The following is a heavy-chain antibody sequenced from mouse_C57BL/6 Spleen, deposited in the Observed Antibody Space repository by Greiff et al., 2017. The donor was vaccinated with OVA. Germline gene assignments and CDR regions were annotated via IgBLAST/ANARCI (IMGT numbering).Heavy chain of an antibody. CDR1: GYTFTSYG. Sequence: QVQLQQSGAELARPGASVKLSCKASGYTFTSYGISWVKQRTGQGLEWIGEIYPRSGNTYYNEKFKGKATMTADKSSSTAYMELRSLTSEASAVYFCARGVYYYGSSYDWYFDVWGTGTTVTVSS. D-gene: IGHD1-1*01. V-gene: IGHV1-81*01. J-gene: IGHJ1*03. CDR2: IYPRSGNT. CDR3: ARGVYYYGSSYDWYFDV.